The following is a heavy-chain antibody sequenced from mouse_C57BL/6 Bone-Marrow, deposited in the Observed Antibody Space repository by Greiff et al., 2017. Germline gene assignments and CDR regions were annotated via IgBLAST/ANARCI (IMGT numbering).Heavy chain of an antibody. CDR1: GFTFSSYA. CDR3: ARVALFIGLPYYFDD. J-gene: IGHJ2*01. V-gene: IGHV5-4*01. CDR2: ISDGGSYT. D-gene: IGHD1-1*01. Sequence: EVHLVESGGGLVKPGGSLKLSCAASGFTFSSYAMSWVRQTPEKRLEWVATISDGGSYTYYPDNVKGRFTISRDNAKNNLYLHMSHLKSEDTAMYYCARVALFIGLPYYFDDWGKGTTLTVSS.